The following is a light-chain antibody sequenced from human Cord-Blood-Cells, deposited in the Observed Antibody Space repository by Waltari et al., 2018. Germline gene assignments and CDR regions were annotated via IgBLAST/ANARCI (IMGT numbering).Light chain of an antibody. V-gene: IGLV2-23*01. CDR1: SSDVASYTI. CDR3: CSYAGSVV. Sequence: QSAPTQPASVSESPGQSITIHCTGTSSDVASYTIVSRYHQHTCKDPKHMISEGSKRPSGVSNRFSGSKSGNTAYLTISGLQAEDEADYYCCSYAGSVVFGGGTKLTVL. J-gene: IGLJ2*01. CDR2: EGS.